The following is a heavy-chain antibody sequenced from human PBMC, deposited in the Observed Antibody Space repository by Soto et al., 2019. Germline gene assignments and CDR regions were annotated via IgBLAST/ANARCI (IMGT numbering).Heavy chain of an antibody. CDR3: AKKGIAAAGPGTFDY. D-gene: IGHD6-13*01. V-gene: IGHV3-21*01. CDR1: GFTFSSYS. Sequence: PGGSLRLSCAASGFTFSSYSMNWVRQAPGKGLEWVSSISSSSSYIYYADSVKGRFTISRDNAKNSLYLQMNSLRAEDTAVYYCAKKGIAAAGPGTFDYRGQGTLVTVSS. CDR2: ISSSSSYI. J-gene: IGHJ4*02.